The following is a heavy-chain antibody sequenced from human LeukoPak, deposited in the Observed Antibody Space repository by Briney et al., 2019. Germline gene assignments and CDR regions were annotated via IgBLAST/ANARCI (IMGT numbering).Heavy chain of an antibody. CDR1: GGSISSYY. J-gene: IGHJ4*02. V-gene: IGHV4-59*12. D-gene: IGHD3-10*01. Sequence: SETLSLTCTVSGGSISSYYWSWIRQPPGKGLEWIGYIYYSGSTNYNPSLKSRVTISVDTSKNQFSLKLSSVTAADTAVYYCARCRITMVRGVIRLPFFDYWGQGTLVTVSS. CDR2: IYYSGST. CDR3: ARCRITMVRGVIRLPFFDY.